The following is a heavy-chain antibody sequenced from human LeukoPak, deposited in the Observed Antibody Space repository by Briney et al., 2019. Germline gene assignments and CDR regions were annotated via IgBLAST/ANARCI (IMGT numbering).Heavy chain of an antibody. CDR3: ASPLGYYDSSGYYYVLDDAFDI. J-gene: IGHJ3*02. CDR2: IYPGDSDT. CDR1: GYSFTSYW. Sequence: GESLKISCKGSGYSFTSYWIGWVRQMPGKGLEWMGIIYPGDSDTRYGPSFQGQVTISADKSISTAYLQWSSLKASGTATYYCASPLGYYDSSGYYYVLDDAFDIWGQGTMVTVSS. V-gene: IGHV5-51*01. D-gene: IGHD3-22*01.